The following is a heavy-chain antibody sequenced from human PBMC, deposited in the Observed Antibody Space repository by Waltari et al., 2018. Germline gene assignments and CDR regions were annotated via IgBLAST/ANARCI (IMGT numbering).Heavy chain of an antibody. D-gene: IGHD3-9*01. J-gene: IGHJ2*01. V-gene: IGHV3-64*01. Sequence: EVQLVESGGGLVQPGGSLRLSCAASGFSFNSYPLHWVRQAPGKVHEYVSGSRRVVGRTVYANSVKDRFTIPRDNSKNTLSLQMGSRRAEDTAMYFCARVPQTRYGDYHPDWYLDLWGRGTLVTVSS. CDR1: GFSFNSYP. CDR3: ARVPQTRYGDYHPDWYLDL. CDR2: SRRVVGRT.